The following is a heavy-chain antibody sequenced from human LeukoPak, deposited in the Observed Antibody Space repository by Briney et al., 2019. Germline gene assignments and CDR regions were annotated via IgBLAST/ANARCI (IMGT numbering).Heavy chain of an antibody. CDR1: GFTVSSNY. J-gene: IGHJ4*02. CDR2: IYSGDST. CDR3: ARDRPYYYDSSGQGPHFDY. D-gene: IGHD3-22*01. V-gene: IGHV3-66*01. Sequence: SGGSLRLSCAASGFTVSSNYMSWVRQAPGKGLEWVSVIYSGDSTYYADSVKGRFTISRDNSKNTLYLQMNSLRAEDTAVYYCARDRPYYYDSSGQGPHFDYWGQGTLVTVSS.